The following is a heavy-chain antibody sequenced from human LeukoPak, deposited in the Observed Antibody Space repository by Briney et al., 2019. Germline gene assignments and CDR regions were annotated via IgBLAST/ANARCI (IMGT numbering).Heavy chain of an antibody. J-gene: IGHJ6*02. V-gene: IGHV4-39*01. CDR1: GGSISSSIYY. Sequence: PSETLSLTCTVSGGSISSSIYYWGWIRQPPGKGLEWIGSIYYTGSTYYNPSLKNRDTISVDTSKNHFSLELSSMTAADTAVYYCAKQEAVTATYFYGMDVWGQGTTVTVSS. CDR2: IYYTGST. CDR3: AKQEAVTATYFYGMDV. D-gene: IGHD2-21*02.